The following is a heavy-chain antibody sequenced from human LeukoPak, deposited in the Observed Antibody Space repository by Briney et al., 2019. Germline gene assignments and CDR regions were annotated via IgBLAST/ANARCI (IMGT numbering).Heavy chain of an antibody. D-gene: IGHD2-15*01. CDR3: AKDRDGGYCRGDSCYTVDF. V-gene: IGHV3-30*18. J-gene: IGHJ4*02. CDR2: ISYDGSNK. CDR1: GFTFSSYG. Sequence: GGSLRLSCAASGFTFSSYGMHWVRQAPGKGLEWVAVISYDGSNKYYADSVSGRFTISRDNSKNTLYLHMNSLRVGDTAVYFCAKDRDGGYCRGDSCYTVDFWGQGTLVTVSS.